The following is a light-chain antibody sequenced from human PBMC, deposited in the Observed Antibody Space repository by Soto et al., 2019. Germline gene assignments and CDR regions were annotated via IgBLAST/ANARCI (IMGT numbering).Light chain of an antibody. J-gene: IGKJ4*01. CDR3: QQRSNRLT. CDR1: QSVSSY. CDR2: EAS. Sequence: EIVLTQSPATLSLSPGERATLSCRASQSVSSYLAWYQQKPGQAPRLLIYEASSRATGIPARFSGSGSGTDFTLTLSSLEPEDFAVYYCQQRSNRLTFGGGTKVDIK. V-gene: IGKV3-11*01.